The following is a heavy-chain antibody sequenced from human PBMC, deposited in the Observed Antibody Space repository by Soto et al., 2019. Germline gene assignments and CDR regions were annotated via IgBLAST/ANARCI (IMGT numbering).Heavy chain of an antibody. CDR1: GDFISNFY. CDR3: ARGMGRYFDL. CDR2: ISASGSS. Sequence: QVQLQESGPGLVKPSETLSLTCTVSGDFISNFYWSWIRQPAGKGLQSLGRISASGSSNYNPNLQSRVAMSLDTSKNQFSLRLTSLSAADTAVYFCARGMGRYFDLWGRGTLVTVFS. D-gene: IGHD2-8*01. J-gene: IGHJ2*01. V-gene: IGHV4-4*07.